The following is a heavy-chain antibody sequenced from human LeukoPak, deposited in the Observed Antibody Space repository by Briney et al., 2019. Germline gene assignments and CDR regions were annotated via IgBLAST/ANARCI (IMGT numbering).Heavy chain of an antibody. J-gene: IGHJ6*03. CDR3: ARGSIAAAAGDYYYMDV. D-gene: IGHD6-25*01. Sequence: GGSLRLSCAASGFTSDDYGMSWVRQAPGKGLEWVSGINWNGGSTGYADSVKGRFTISRDNAKNSLYLQMNSLRAEDTALYYCARGSIAAAAGDYYYMDVWGKGTTVTVSS. CDR1: GFTSDDYG. CDR2: INWNGGST. V-gene: IGHV3-20*04.